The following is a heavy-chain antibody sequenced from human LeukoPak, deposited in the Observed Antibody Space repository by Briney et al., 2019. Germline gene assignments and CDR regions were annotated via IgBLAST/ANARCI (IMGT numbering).Heavy chain of an antibody. D-gene: IGHD3-22*01. V-gene: IGHV1-2*02. CDR1: GYTFTDYY. CDR2: INPNSGGT. J-gene: IGHJ4*02. CDR3: ARASYYYDSSGYLGYYFDY. Sequence: ASVKVSCKASGYTFTDYYMHWVRQASGQGLEWMGWINPNSGGTNYAQKFQGRVTMTRDTSISTAYMELSRLRSDDTAVYYCARASYYYDSSGYLGYYFDYWGQGTLVTVSS.